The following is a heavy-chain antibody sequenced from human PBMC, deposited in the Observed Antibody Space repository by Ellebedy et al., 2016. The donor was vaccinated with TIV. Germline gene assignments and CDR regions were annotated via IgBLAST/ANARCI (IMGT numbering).Heavy chain of an antibody. CDR1: GFTFSNYW. D-gene: IGHD6-19*01. V-gene: IGHV3-7*03. CDR3: ARDKGDDSGSKFDS. J-gene: IGHJ4*02. Sequence: GESLKISCATSGFTFSNYWMTWVRQAPGKGLEWVANIKQDGSEKYYVDSVKGRFSISRDNAKSSLYLQMNSLRADDTAVYYCARDKGDDSGSKFDSWGQGTLVTVSS. CDR2: IKQDGSEK.